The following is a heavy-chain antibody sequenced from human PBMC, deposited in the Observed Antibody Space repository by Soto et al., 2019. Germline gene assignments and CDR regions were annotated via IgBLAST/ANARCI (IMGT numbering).Heavy chain of an antibody. Sequence: QVQLVQSGAEVRKPGASVKVSCKASGYSFTTYDINWVRQAPGQGLEWMGWMDPMNGNTDYAQKFQGRISMTSNTSISTAYMELSGLRSEDTAVYYCARGRGWRDYWGQGTLVTVSS. D-gene: IGHD6-19*01. CDR3: ARGRGWRDY. CDR2: MDPMNGNT. V-gene: IGHV1-8*01. CDR1: GYSFTTYD. J-gene: IGHJ4*02.